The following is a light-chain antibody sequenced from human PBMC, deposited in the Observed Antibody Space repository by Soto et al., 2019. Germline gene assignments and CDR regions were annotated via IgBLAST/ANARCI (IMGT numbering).Light chain of an antibody. CDR2: GVN. Sequence: QSALAQPASVSGSPGQSITISCTGTSSDIGDYNYVSWYQQRPEKAPELMIYGVNNRPPGVSNRFSGSKSGNTASLTISGLQAEDEADYYCSSYAGSNNYVLGTGTKVTDL. CDR3: SSYAGSNNYV. CDR1: SSDIGDYNY. V-gene: IGLV2-14*01. J-gene: IGLJ1*01.